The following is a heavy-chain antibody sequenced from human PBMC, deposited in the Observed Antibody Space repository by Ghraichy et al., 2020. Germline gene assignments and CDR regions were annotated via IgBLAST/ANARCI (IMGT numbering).Heavy chain of an antibody. V-gene: IGHV3-49*04. CDR1: GFTFGDYA. J-gene: IGHJ4*02. CDR3: TSSLDYFDY. CDR2: IRSKAYGGTT. Sequence: GESLNISCTASGFTFGDYAMSWVRQAPGKGLEWVGFIRSKAYGGTTEYAASVKGRFTISRDDSKSIAYLQMNSLKTEDTAVYYCTSSLDYFDYWGQGTLVTVSS.